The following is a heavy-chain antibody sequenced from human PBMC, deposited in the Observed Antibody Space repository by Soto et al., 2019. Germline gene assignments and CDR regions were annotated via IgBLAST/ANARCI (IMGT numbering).Heavy chain of an antibody. Sequence: EVQLVESGGGLVKPGGSLRLSCAASGFTFSSYSMNWVRQAPGKGLEWVSSISSSSSYIYYADSVKGRFTISRDNAKNSLYLQMNSLRAEDTAVYYCARLLVGATSDVVDYWGQGTLVTVSS. D-gene: IGHD1-26*01. CDR3: ARLLVGATSDVVDY. V-gene: IGHV3-21*01. J-gene: IGHJ4*02. CDR2: ISSSSSYI. CDR1: GFTFSSYS.